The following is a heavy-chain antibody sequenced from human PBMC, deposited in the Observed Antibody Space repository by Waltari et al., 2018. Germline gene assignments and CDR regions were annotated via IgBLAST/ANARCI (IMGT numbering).Heavy chain of an antibody. J-gene: IGHJ4*02. CDR2: TSGSGGST. CDR3: AKDIDYDSSGYPSDY. V-gene: IGHV3-23*01. CDR1: GFTFSSYS. D-gene: IGHD3-22*01. Sequence: EVQLLESGGGLVQPGGSLRLSCAASGFTFSSYSMSWVRQAPGKGLEWVSATSGSGGSTYYADSVKGRVTISKDNSKNTLYLQMNSLRAEDTAVYYCAKDIDYDSSGYPSDYWGQGTLVTVSS.